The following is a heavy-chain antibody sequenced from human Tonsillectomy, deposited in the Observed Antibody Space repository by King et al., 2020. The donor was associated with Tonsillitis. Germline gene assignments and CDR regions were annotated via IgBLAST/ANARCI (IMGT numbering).Heavy chain of an antibody. D-gene: IGHD2-2*01. CDR3: ARHVRGYCSSTSCYEQQWYFDL. CDR2: IYPGDSDT. V-gene: IGHV5-51*01. J-gene: IGHJ2*01. Sequence: EDQLVQSGAEVKKPGESLKISCKGSGYSFTSYWIGWVRQMPGKGLEWMGIIYPGDSDTRYSPSFQGQVTISADKSISTAYLQWSSLKASNTAMYYCARHVRGYCSSTSCYEQQWYFDLWGRGTLVTVSS. CDR1: GYSFTSYW.